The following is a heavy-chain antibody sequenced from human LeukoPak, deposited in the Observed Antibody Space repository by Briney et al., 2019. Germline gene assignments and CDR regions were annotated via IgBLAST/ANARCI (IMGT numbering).Heavy chain of an antibody. V-gene: IGHV4-30-2*01. Sequence: TSQTLSLTCAVSGGSISSGGYSWSWIRQPPGKGLEWIGYIYHSGSTYYNPSLKSRVTISVDRSKNQFSLKLSSVTAADTAVYYCVRAGSGWYGNFDYWGQGTLVTVSS. CDR3: VRAGSGWYGNFDY. J-gene: IGHJ4*02. CDR2: IYHSGST. CDR1: GGSISSGGYS. D-gene: IGHD6-19*01.